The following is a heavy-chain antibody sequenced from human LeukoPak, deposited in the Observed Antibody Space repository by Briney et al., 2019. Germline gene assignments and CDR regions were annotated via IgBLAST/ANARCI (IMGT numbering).Heavy chain of an antibody. CDR3: ARGDPVLWFGELPYNWFDP. CDR2: IYHSGST. D-gene: IGHD3-10*01. J-gene: IGHJ5*02. V-gene: IGHV4-38-2*02. Sequence: SETLSLTCTVSGYSISSGYYWGWIRQPPGKGLEWFESIYHSGSTYYNPSLKSRVTISVDTAKNHFSLNLRSVTAADTAVYYCARGDPVLWFGELPYNWFDPWGQGTLVTVSS. CDR1: GYSISSGYY.